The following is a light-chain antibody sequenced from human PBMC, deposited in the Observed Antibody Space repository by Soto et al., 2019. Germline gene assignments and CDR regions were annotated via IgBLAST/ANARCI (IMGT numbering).Light chain of an antibody. Sequence: DIQMTQSPSSLSASVGDRVTITCRASQTIAMYVNLLQQKPGKSPKPLIYTTSSLQSGVPPRFSGNGSETDFTLTISRLQPEDSATYYCQQSFTTPYTFGQGTKLPSK. CDR1: QTIAMY. CDR2: TTS. V-gene: IGKV1-39*01. J-gene: IGKJ2*01. CDR3: QQSFTTPYT.